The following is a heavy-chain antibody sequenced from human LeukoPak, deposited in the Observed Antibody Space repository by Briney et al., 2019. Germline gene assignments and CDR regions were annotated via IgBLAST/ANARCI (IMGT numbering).Heavy chain of an antibody. CDR1: GFSFSNAW. CDR2: IKSKSAGGTI. D-gene: IGHD3-22*01. CDR3: TTYDRSGYYSDY. V-gene: IGHV3-15*01. J-gene: IGHJ4*02. Sequence: PEGSLRLSCAASGFSFSNAWMSWVRQAPGKGLEWVGRIKSKSAGGTIEYGAPVKGRFTISRDDSENMLYLQMSSLKTEDTAVYYCTTYDRSGYYSDYWGQGTLVTVSS.